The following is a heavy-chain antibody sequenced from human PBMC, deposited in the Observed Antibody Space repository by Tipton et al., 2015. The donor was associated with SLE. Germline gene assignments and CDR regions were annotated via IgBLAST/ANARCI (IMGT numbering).Heavy chain of an antibody. CDR1: GDSISSSSYY. D-gene: IGHD3-22*01. Sequence: TLSLTCIVSGDSISSSSYYWGWIRQPPGKGLEWIGEINHLGSTNYNPSLKSRVTISIDMSRNQFSLKVNSMTAADTAVYYCARDEYRYDATGYHLLGHFDFWGQGTLVTVSS. CDR3: ARDEYRYDATGYHLLGHFDF. J-gene: IGHJ4*02. V-gene: IGHV4-39*07. CDR2: INHLGST.